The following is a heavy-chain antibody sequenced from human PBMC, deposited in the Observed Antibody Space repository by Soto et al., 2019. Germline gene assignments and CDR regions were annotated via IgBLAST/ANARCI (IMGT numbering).Heavy chain of an antibody. D-gene: IGHD3-9*01. CDR2: VYYSGST. J-gene: IGHJ4*02. Sequence: LETLSLTCAVYGGSFSGYYWGWVRQPPGKGLEWIGSVYYSGSTYYNPSLESRVTISVDKSKNQFSLKLMSLSAADTAVYYCGRLEGLATISYYFDYWGQGALVTVSS. V-gene: IGHV4-39*01. CDR1: GGSFSGYY. CDR3: GRLEGLATISYYFDY.